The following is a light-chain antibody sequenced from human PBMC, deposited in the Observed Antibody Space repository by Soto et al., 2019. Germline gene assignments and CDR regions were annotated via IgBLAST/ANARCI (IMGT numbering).Light chain of an antibody. V-gene: IGLV2-11*01. CDR3: CSYAGSYTHV. Sequence: QSALTQPRSVSGSPGQSVTISCTGTSSDVGGYNYVSWYQQHPGKAPKLMIYDVSTRPSGVPDRFSGSKSGNTASLTISGLQAEDEADYYCCSYAGSYTHVFGTGPKVTVL. J-gene: IGLJ1*01. CDR2: DVS. CDR1: SSDVGGYNY.